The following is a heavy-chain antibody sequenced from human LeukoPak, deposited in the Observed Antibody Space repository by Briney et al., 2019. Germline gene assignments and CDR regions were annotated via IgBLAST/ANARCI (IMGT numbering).Heavy chain of an antibody. J-gene: IGHJ6*03. D-gene: IGHD3-16*01. CDR1: GGTFSSYA. V-gene: IGHV1-69*01. CDR3: ARDRTSSYGDYYYMDV. Sequence: GSSVKVSCKASGGTFSSYAISWVRQAPGQGLEWMGGIIPIFGTANYAQKFQGRVTITADESTSTAYMELSSLRSEDTAVYYCARDRTSSYGDYYYMDVWGKGTTVTVSS. CDR2: IIPIFGTA.